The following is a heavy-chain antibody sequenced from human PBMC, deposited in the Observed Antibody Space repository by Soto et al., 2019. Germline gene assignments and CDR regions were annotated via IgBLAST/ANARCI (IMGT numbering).Heavy chain of an antibody. Sequence: SVKVSCKASGGTFSSYTFSWVRQVPGQGLEWMGRIISMLGIANYAQKFQGRVTITADKSTSTAYMELSSLRSEDTAVYYCANRGYSYGFVIYWGQGTLVTVSS. CDR2: IISMLGIA. D-gene: IGHD5-18*01. CDR1: GGTFSSYT. V-gene: IGHV1-69*02. J-gene: IGHJ4*02. CDR3: ANRGYSYGFVIY.